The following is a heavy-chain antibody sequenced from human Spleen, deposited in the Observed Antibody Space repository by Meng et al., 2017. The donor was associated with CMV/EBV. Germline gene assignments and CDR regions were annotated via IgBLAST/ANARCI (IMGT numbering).Heavy chain of an antibody. Sequence: GESLKISCAASGFTVSSNYMSWVRQAPGKGLEWVSVIYSGGSTYYADSVKGRFTISRDNSKNTLYLQMNSLRAEDTAVYYCAKPSSGIAVAGTPLPRNWGQGTLVTVSS. CDR2: IYSGGST. CDR1: GFTVSSNY. D-gene: IGHD6-19*01. V-gene: IGHV3-66*02. CDR3: AKPSSGIAVAGTPLPRN. J-gene: IGHJ4*02.